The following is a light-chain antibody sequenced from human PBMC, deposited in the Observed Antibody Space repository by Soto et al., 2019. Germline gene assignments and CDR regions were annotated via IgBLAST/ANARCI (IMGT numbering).Light chain of an antibody. J-gene: IGLJ1*01. V-gene: IGLV2-14*01. CDR3: SSYTSGSTPYV. CDR1: SSDVGGYNF. Sequence: QSALTQPASVSGSPGQSITISCTGTSSDVGGYNFVSWYRQHPDKATKLMIFEVSNRPSGVCNRFSGSKSGNTASLTISGLQAEDEADYYCSSYTSGSTPYVFGTGTKVTVL. CDR2: EVS.